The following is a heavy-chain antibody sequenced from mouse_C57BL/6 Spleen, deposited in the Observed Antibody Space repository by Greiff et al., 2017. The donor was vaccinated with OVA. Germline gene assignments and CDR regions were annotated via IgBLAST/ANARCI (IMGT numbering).Heavy chain of an antibody. CDR1: GYTFTDYY. CDR2: INPYNGGT. D-gene: IGHD2-4*01. CDR3: ARRYDYAPYYFDY. Sequence: EVQLQQSGPVLVKPGASVKMSCKASGYTFTDYYMNWVKQSHGKSLEWIGVINPYNGGTSYNQKFKGKATLTVDKSSSTAYMELNSLSSVDSAVYYCARRYDYAPYYFDYWGQGTTLTVSS. J-gene: IGHJ2*01. V-gene: IGHV1-19*01.